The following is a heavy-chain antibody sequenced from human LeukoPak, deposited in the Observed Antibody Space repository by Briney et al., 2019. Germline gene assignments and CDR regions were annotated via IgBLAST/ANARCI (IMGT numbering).Heavy chain of an antibody. V-gene: IGHV4-34*01. CDR2: INHSGST. CDR1: GGSFSGYC. D-gene: IGHD3-10*01. CDR3: ARDMAGSV. J-gene: IGHJ4*02. Sequence: SETLSLTCAVYGGSFSGYCWSWIRQPPGKGLEWIGEINHSGSTNHNPSLKSRVTISVDTSKNQFSLKLSSVTAADTAVYYCARDMAGSVWGQGTLVTVSS.